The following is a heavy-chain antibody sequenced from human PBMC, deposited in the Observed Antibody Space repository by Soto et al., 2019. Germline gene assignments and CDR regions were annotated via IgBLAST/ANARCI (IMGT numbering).Heavy chain of an antibody. V-gene: IGHV4-30-4*02. D-gene: IGHD3-10*01. Sequence: SDTLSPSSTDSGGSINRGDYYWTWVSEPPGNGLEWIENILHSWSTYYTPSHPSRVTISLDTSKNHFSLKLSSVTPADTAVYYCARDRYYGSGTYYNFYSGMDVWGQGTTGTVS. CDR3: ARDRYYGSGTYYNFYSGMDV. CDR2: ILHSWST. J-gene: IGHJ6*02. CDR1: GGSINRGDYY.